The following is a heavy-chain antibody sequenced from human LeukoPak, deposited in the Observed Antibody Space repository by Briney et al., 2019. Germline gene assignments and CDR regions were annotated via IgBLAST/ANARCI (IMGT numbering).Heavy chain of an antibody. CDR1: GGTFSSYA. D-gene: IGHD3-22*01. CDR3: ARGLYDSSGYPTPYYYYGMDV. J-gene: IGHJ6*02. CDR2: IIPIFGTA. Sequence: SVKVSCTASGGTFSSYAISWVRQAPGQGLEWMGGIIPIFGTANYAQKFQGRVTITADESTSTAYMELSSLRSEDTAVYYCARGLYDSSGYPTPYYYYGMDVWGQGTTVTVSS. V-gene: IGHV1-69*13.